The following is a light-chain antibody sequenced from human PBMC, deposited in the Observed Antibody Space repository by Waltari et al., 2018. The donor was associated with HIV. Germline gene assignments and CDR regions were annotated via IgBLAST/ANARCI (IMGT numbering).Light chain of an antibody. CDR3: GTWDTSLSAGV. Sequence: QSVLTQPPAVSAAPGQTVTISCPGSSPNIAKKYVHWYQQLPGTAPKLLIYDNNRRSSGIPDRFSGSKSGTSATLAIAGLQTGDEADYYCGTWDTSLSAGVFGGGTKVTVL. CDR1: SPNIAKKY. V-gene: IGLV1-51*01. CDR2: DNN. J-gene: IGLJ2*01.